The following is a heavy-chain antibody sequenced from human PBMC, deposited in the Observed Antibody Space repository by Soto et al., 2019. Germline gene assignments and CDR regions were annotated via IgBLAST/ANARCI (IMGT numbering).Heavy chain of an antibody. CDR3: AHGPLRDDYVWGSYRPNWFDP. CDR2: IYWNDDK. Sequence: SGPTLVNPTQTLTLTCTFSGFSLSTSGVGVGWIRQPPGKALEWLALIYWNDDKRYSPSLKSRSTITKGTSKTQVVLTMTNMDPVDTSTYYCAHGPLRDDYVWGSYRPNWFDPWGQGTLVTVSS. D-gene: IGHD3-16*02. J-gene: IGHJ5*02. CDR1: GFSLSTSGVG. V-gene: IGHV2-5*01.